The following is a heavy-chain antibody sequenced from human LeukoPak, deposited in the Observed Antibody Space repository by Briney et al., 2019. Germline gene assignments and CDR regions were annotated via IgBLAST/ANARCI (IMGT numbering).Heavy chain of an antibody. V-gene: IGHV3-7*01. CDR1: GFTFSSYW. CDR3: ARRMVYAIGTQFDY. D-gene: IGHD2-8*01. Sequence: GGSLRLSCAASGFTFSSYWMGWVRQAPGKGLEWVANIKQDGSEKYYVDSVKGRFTISRDNAKNSLYLQMNSLRAEDTAVYYCARRMVYAIGTQFDYWGQGTLVTVSS. J-gene: IGHJ4*02. CDR2: IKQDGSEK.